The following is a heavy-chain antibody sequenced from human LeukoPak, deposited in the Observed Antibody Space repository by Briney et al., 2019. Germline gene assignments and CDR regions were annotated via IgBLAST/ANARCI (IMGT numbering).Heavy chain of an antibody. CDR2: INPSSGGT. J-gene: IGHJ4*02. V-gene: IGHV1-2*02. CDR1: GYTFTGYY. CDR3: ARDRSRYFDY. Sequence: GSVTVSCKTSGYTFTGYYMHWVRQAPGQGVEWMGWINPSSGGTDYAQKFQGRVTMTRDTSISTVYMELSRLRSDDTAVYYCARDRSRYFDYWGQGTLVTVSS. D-gene: IGHD3-16*02.